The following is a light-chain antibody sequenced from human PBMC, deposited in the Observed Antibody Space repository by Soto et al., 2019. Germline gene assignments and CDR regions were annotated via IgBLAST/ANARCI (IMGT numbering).Light chain of an antibody. CDR1: QSVSSNY. Sequence: EVVFPQSPGNRSLCPGERATLSCRASQSVSSNYLAWYKQKPGQAPRLLIYGASSRATGIPDRFSGSGSGTDFTLTISRLEPEDFAVYFCQQYDSSPPTFGQGTKVDIK. V-gene: IGKV3-20*01. CDR3: QQYDSSPPT. CDR2: GAS. J-gene: IGKJ1*01.